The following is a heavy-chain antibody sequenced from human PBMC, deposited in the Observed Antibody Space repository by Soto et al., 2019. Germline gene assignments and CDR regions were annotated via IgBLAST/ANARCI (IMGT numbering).Heavy chain of an antibody. D-gene: IGHD2-2*01. CDR1: GGTFSSYT. CDR2: IIPILGIA. Sequence: GASVKVSCKASGGTFSSYTISWVRQAPGQGLEWMGRIIPILGIANYAQKFQGRVTITADKSTSTAYMELSSLRSEDTAVYYCAISLKEIVVVPADMRIDYWGQGTLVTVSS. V-gene: IGHV1-69*02. J-gene: IGHJ4*02. CDR3: AISLKEIVVVPADMRIDY.